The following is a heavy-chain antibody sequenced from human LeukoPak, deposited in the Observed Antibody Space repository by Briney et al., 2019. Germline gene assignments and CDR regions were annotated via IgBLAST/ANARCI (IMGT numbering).Heavy chain of an antibody. Sequence: GGSLRLSCAASGFTFDDYAMHWVRQAPGKGLEWVSGISWNSASIGYADSVKGRFTISRDNAKNSLYLQMDSLRVEDTALYFCAKVISFMDLSYMDVWGKGTPVTVSS. CDR3: AKVISFMDLSYMDV. J-gene: IGHJ6*03. V-gene: IGHV3-9*01. D-gene: IGHD3/OR15-3a*01. CDR1: GFTFDDYA. CDR2: ISWNSASI.